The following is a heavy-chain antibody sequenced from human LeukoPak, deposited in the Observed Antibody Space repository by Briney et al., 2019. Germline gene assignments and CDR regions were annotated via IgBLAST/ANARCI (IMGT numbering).Heavy chain of an antibody. CDR3: AKEDGSGSYYY. V-gene: IGHV3-64*01. D-gene: IGHD3-10*01. J-gene: IGHJ4*02. Sequence: PGGSLRLSCAASGFTFSSYAMHWVRQAPGKGLEYVSAISSNGGSTYYANSVKGRFTISRDNSKNTLYLQMNSLRAEDTAVYYCAKEDGSGSYYYWGQGTLVTVSS. CDR1: GFTFSSYA. CDR2: ISSNGGST.